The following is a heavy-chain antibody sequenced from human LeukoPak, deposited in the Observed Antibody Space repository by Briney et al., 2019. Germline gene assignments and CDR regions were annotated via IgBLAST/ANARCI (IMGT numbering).Heavy chain of an antibody. Sequence: SVKVSCKASGGTFSSYAISWVRQAPGQGLEWMGGIIPIFGTANYAQKFQGRVTITADESTSTAYMELSSLRSEDTAVYYCARDLLRDYYFDYWGQGTLVTVSS. CDR3: ARDLLRDYYFDY. CDR1: GGTFSSYA. CDR2: IIPIFGTA. J-gene: IGHJ4*02. D-gene: IGHD2-21*01. V-gene: IGHV1-69*13.